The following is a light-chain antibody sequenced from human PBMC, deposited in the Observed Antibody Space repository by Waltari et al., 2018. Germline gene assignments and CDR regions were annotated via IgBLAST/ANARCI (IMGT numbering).Light chain of an antibody. V-gene: IGKV3-20*01. CDR2: GPS. Sequence: EIVLTQSPGTLSLSPGERATLSCRASQRVNNYLAWFQQKPGQAPRLLIHGPSSRATGIPDRISGSGAGTDFTLTISGLEPQDFAVYYCQQYSSSPLTFGPGTKVDIK. J-gene: IGKJ3*01. CDR3: QQYSSSPLT. CDR1: QRVNNY.